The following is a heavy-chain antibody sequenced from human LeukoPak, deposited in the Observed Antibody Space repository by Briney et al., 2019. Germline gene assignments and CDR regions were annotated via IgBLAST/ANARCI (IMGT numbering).Heavy chain of an antibody. CDR3: ARHDSFIPY. V-gene: IGHV3-23*01. CDR1: GFTLSDYA. J-gene: IGHJ4*02. Sequence: GGPLTLSCVASGFTLSDYAMSCLRQARGKGLEWVSGICDSGGSTYYADSVKGRCTISRDNSKNTVSLQMNNLRAEDTAVYFCARHDSFIPYWGQGTLVTVTS. CDR2: ICDSGGST. D-gene: IGHD3-16*02.